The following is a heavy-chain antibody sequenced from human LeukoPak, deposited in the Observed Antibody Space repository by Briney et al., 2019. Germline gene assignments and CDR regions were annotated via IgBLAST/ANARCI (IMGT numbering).Heavy chain of an antibody. V-gene: IGHV4-38-2*02. D-gene: IGHD3-9*01. CDR3: ARLTYYDILTGYWGYYYYMDV. CDR2: IFHSGST. J-gene: IGHJ6*03. CDR1: GYSISSGYY. Sequence: SETLSLTCTVSGYSISSGYYWGWIRQPPGKGLEWIGSIFHSGSTYYNPSLKSRVTISVDTSKNQFSLKLSSVTAADTAVYYCARLTYYDILTGYWGYYYYMDVWGKGTTVTISS.